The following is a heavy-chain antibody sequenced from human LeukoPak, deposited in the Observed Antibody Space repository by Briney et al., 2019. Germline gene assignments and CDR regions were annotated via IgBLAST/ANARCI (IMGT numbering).Heavy chain of an antibody. D-gene: IGHD1-26*01. CDR2: VHLDGRT. CDR3: ARGATINSLIFDY. V-gene: IGHV4-4*03. J-gene: IGHJ4*02. Sequence: PETLSLTCGVSGGSVTSTNRWTWVRQPPGKGLEWIGEVHLDGRTNYNPSLKSRLTMSVDLSENHVSLKLTSVTAADTAVYYCARGATINSLIFDYWGLGTLVTVSS. CDR1: GGSVTSTNR.